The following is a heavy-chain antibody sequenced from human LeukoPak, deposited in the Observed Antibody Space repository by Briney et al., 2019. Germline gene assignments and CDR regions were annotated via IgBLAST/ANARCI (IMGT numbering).Heavy chain of an antibody. V-gene: IGHV1-69*13. CDR1: GGTFSSYA. J-gene: IGHJ6*02. D-gene: IGHD2-2*01. CDR2: IIPIFGTA. CDR3: ARDCSSTSCFGDYYYYGMDV. Sequence: GASVKVSCKASGGTFSSYAISWVRQAPGQGLEWMGGIIPIFGTANYAQKFQGRVTITADESTSTAYMELRSLRSDDTAVYYCARDCSSTSCFGDYYYYGMDVWGQGTTVTVSS.